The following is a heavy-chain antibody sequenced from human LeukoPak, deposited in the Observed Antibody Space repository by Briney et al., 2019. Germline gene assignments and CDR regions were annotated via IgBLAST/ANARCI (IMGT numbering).Heavy chain of an antibody. D-gene: IGHD5-18*01. CDR3: ARGLSGIPFDY. V-gene: IGHV4-34*01. Sequence: SETLSLTCAVYGGSFSGYHWSWIRQPPGKGLEWIGEINHSGSTNYNPSLKSRVTISVDTSKNQFSLKLSSVTAADTAVYYCARGLSGIPFDYWGQGTLVTVSS. CDR2: INHSGST. J-gene: IGHJ4*02. CDR1: GGSFSGYH.